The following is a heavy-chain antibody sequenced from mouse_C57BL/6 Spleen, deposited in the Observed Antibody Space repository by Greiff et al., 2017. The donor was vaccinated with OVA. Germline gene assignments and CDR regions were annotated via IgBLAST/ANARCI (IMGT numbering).Heavy chain of an antibody. CDR1: GFTFSSYT. CDR2: ISGGGGNT. D-gene: IGHD1-1*01. Sequence: EVKLVESGGGLVKPGGSLKLSCAASGFTFSSYTMSWVRQTPEKRLEWVATISGGGGNTYYPDSVKGRFTISRDNAKNALYLQMSSLRSEDTALYYCARHERYTTAPWYFDVWGTGTTVTVSS. V-gene: IGHV5-9*01. CDR3: ARHERYTTAPWYFDV. J-gene: IGHJ1*03.